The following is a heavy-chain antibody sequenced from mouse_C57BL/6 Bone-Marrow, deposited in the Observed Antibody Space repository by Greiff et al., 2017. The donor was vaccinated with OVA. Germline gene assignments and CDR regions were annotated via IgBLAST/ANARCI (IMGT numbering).Heavy chain of an antibody. CDR3: TTSYGSSYVD. J-gene: IGHJ1*03. CDR2: IDPGDGDT. D-gene: IGHD1-1*01. V-gene: IGHV14-4*01. Sequence: EVQLQQSGAELVRPGASVKLSCTASGFNIKDDYMHWVKQRPEQGLEWIGWIDPGDGDTEYASKFQGKATITADTSSNTAYLQLSMLTSEDTAVYYCTTSYGSSYVDWGTGTTVTVSS. CDR1: GFNIKDDY.